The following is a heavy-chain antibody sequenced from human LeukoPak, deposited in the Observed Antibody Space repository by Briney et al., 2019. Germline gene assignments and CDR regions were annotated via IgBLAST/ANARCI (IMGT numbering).Heavy chain of an antibody. D-gene: IGHD1-1*01. J-gene: IGHJ4*02. CDR2: INHSGST. Sequence: SETPPLTCAVYGGSFSGYYWSWIRQPPGKGLEWIREINHSGSTNYNPSLKSRVTISVDTSKNQFSLKLSSVTAADTAVYYCARQHWNPGGFDYWGQGTLVTVSS. CDR1: GGSFSGYY. CDR3: ARQHWNPGGFDY. V-gene: IGHV4-34*01.